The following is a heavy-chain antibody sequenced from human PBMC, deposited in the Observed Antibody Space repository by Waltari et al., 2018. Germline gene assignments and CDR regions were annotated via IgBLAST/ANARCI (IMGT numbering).Heavy chain of an antibody. J-gene: IGHJ5*02. CDR3: ARGYCRTTSCLNWFDP. Sequence: QVQLQESGPGLVKPSQTLSLTCTVSGGSISSVSYYWTWIRQPAGKGLEWIGRVYTSGSTTYNPSLNSRVTISVDTSKNQFSLRLNSVTAADTAVYYCARGYCRTTSCLNWFDPWGQGTLVTVSS. CDR1: GGSISSVSYY. D-gene: IGHD2-2*01. CDR2: VYTSGST. V-gene: IGHV4-61*02.